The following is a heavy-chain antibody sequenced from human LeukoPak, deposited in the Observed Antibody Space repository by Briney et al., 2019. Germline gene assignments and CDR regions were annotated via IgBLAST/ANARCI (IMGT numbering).Heavy chain of an antibody. CDR3: ARHALTSRYGSGSSLDY. D-gene: IGHD3-10*01. V-gene: IGHV5-51*01. Sequence: GESLKISCKGSGYSFTSYWIGWVRQMPGKGLGWMGVIYPGDSDTRYSPSFQGQVTISADKSISTAYLQWSSLKASDTAMYYCARHALTSRYGSGSSLDYWGQGTLVTVSS. J-gene: IGHJ4*02. CDR1: GYSFTSYW. CDR2: IYPGDSDT.